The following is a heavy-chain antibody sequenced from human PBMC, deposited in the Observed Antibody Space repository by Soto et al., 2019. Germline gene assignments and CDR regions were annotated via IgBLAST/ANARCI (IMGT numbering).Heavy chain of an antibody. CDR3: ESQRTSVLTQAYFDY. CDR2: VYYRGRS. CDR1: GGSVSNSNYY. V-gene: IGHV4-39*01. D-gene: IGHD2-8*01. J-gene: IGHJ4*02. Sequence: NPSETLSLTCTVSGGSVSNSNYYWGWIRQSPGKGLEWIGSVYYRGRSYSKSSVKSRVTISVDTSKNQFSLNLNSVTASDTAVYFCESQRTSVLTQAYFDYWGPGALVTVSS.